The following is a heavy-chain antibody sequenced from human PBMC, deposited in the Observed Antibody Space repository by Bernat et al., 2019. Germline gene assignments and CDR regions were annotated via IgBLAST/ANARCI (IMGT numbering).Heavy chain of an antibody. CDR2: INNDGRST. CDR1: GFSFTNYW. J-gene: IGHJ3*02. CDR3: ARIEVSGMRAFDI. D-gene: IGHD6-19*01. V-gene: IGHV3-74*01. Sequence: EVQLVESGGALVQPGGSLRLSCAASGFSFTNYWMHWVRQGPGEGLVWVSRINNDGRSTNYADSVKGRFTISRDNAKNTLYLQMNSLRAEDTAMYYCARIEVSGMRAFDIWGPGTVVTVSS.